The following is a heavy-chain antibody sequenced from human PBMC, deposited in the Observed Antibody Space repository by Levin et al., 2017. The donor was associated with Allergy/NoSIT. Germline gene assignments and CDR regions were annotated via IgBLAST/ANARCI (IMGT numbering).Heavy chain of an antibody. CDR1: GYSFTSYG. CDR2: IHAYDGNT. Sequence: AGESLKISCKASGYSFTSYGISWVRQAPGQGLEWMGWIHAYDGNTHFAQKFQGRVALTTDTSATTAYMELRSLRSDDTAVYYCARDAKYVPDYWGQGTLVTVPS. D-gene: IGHD2-2*01. J-gene: IGHJ4*02. CDR3: ARDAKYVPDY. V-gene: IGHV1-18*01.